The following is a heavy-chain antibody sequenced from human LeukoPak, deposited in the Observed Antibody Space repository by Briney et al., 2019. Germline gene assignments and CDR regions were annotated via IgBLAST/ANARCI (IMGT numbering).Heavy chain of an antibody. CDR3: ARHIQYYDILTGYDGYYYYGMDV. J-gene: IGHJ6*02. V-gene: IGHV4-59*08. D-gene: IGHD3-9*01. CDR1: GGSISSFY. Sequence: SETLSLTCTVSGGSISSFYWSWIRPPPGKGLEWFGYIYYSGSTNYNPSLKSRVTIPVDTSKNQFSPKLSSVTAADTAVYYCARHIQYYDILTGYDGYYYYGMDVWGQGTTVTVSS. CDR2: IYYSGST.